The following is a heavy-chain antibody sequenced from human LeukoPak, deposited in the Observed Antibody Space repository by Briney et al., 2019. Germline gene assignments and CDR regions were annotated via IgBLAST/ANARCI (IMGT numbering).Heavy chain of an antibody. D-gene: IGHD3-3*01. J-gene: IGHJ4*02. V-gene: IGHV3-21*01. CDR3: ARDYDFWSGYYHNFDY. Sequence: GGSLRLSCAASGFTFSSYSMSWVRPAPGGGLEWVSSISSISSYIYYADSVKGRFTISRDNAKNSLYLQMNSLRAEDTAVYYCARDYDFWSGYYHNFDYWGQGTLVTVSS. CDR2: ISSISSYI. CDR1: GFTFSSYS.